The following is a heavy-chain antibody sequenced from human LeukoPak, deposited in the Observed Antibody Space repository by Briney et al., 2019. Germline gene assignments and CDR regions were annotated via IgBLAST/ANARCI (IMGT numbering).Heavy chain of an antibody. CDR1: GGTXSSYA. CDR2: IIPIFGTA. D-gene: IGHD4/OR15-4a*01. J-gene: IGHJ4*02. V-gene: IGHV1-69*13. Sequence: ASVKVSCKASGGTXSSYAISWVRQAPGQGLDWMGGIIPIFGTANYAQKFQGRVTITADESTSTAYMELSSLRSEDTAVYYCARLGGLSRDYVSPYYFDYWGQGTLVTVSS. CDR3: ARLGGLSRDYVSPYYFDY.